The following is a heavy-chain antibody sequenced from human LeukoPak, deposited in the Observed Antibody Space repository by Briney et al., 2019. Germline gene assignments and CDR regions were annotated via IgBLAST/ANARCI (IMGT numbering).Heavy chain of an antibody. CDR2: ISSGSTST. CDR1: GFTFNRHK. D-gene: IGHD1-26*01. Sequence: PGGSLTLSCAASGFTFNRHKMNWVRQAPGKGAELVSSISSGSTSTFYADSVKGRFTISRDNAKNSLYLQMDSLRAEDTALYYCARYSGTYRDYWGQGTLVTVSS. CDR3: ARYSGTYRDY. V-gene: IGHV3-21*01. J-gene: IGHJ4*02.